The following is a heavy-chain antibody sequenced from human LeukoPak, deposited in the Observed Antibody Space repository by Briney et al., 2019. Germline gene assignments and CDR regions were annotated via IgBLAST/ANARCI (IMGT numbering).Heavy chain of an antibody. V-gene: IGHV1-18*01. CDR1: GFIFSNYG. Sequence: ASVKVSFKASGFIFSNYGINWVRQAPGQGLEWMGWISAYNNNTNYAQKLQGRVTMCTDTSTNTAYMELRSLRSDDTAVYYCARGFPSGKQWLTNWGQGTLVTVSS. D-gene: IGHD6-19*01. J-gene: IGHJ4*02. CDR2: ISAYNNNT. CDR3: ARGFPSGKQWLTN.